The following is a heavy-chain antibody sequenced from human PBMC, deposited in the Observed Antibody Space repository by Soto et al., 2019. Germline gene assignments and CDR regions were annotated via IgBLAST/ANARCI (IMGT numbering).Heavy chain of an antibody. J-gene: IGHJ4*02. CDR2: IYYSGST. CDR3: AHSGYFDWLVCFDY. Sequence: SETLSLTCTASGGSISGSSYYWGWISQTTGKGLEWIGTIYYSGSTSYNPSLKSRVTISVDTSKNQFSLQLSSVTAADTAVYYCAHSGYFDWLVCFDYWGQGTLVTVSS. CDR1: GGSISGSSYY. D-gene: IGHD3-9*01. V-gene: IGHV4-39*01.